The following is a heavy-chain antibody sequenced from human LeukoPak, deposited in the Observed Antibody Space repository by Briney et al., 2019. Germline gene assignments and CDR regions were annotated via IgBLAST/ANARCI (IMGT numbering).Heavy chain of an antibody. CDR1: GYTFTSYA. CDR3: ARGRPYSSGWYAIDY. J-gene: IGHJ4*02. Sequence: ASVKVSCKASGYTFTSYAMHWVRQAPGQRLEWMGWINAGNGNTKYSQKFQGRVTMTRDTSTSTIYMELSSLRSEDTAVYYCARGRPYSSGWYAIDYWGQGTLVTVSS. CDR2: INAGNGNT. V-gene: IGHV1-3*01. D-gene: IGHD6-19*01.